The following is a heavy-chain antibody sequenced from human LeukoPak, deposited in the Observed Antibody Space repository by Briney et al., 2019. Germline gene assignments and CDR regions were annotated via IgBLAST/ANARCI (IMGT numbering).Heavy chain of an antibody. D-gene: IGHD3-3*01. CDR1: GYTFTSYY. Sequence: ASVKVSCKASGYTFTSYYMHWVRQAPGQGLEWMGIINPSGGSTSYAQKFQGRVTMTRDTSTSTVYMELSSLRSEDTAVYYCARGSSELITIFGVVTRPIAGSAFDIWGQGTMVTVSS. CDR3: ARGSSELITIFGVVTRPIAGSAFDI. J-gene: IGHJ3*02. V-gene: IGHV1-46*01. CDR2: INPSGGST.